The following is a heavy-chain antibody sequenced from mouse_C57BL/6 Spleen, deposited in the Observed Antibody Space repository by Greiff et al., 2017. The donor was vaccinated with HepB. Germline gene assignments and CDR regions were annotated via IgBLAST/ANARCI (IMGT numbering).Heavy chain of an antibody. V-gene: IGHV1-50*01. CDR2: IDPSDSYT. CDR3: ARNYGSIHWYFDV. CDR1: GYTFTSYW. Sequence: VQLQQPGAELVKPGASVKLSCKASGYTFTSYWMQWVKQRPGQGLEWIGEIDPSDSYTNYNQKFKGKATLTVDTSSSTAYMQLSSLTSEDSAVYYCARNYGSIHWYFDVWGTGTTVTVSS. D-gene: IGHD1-1*01. J-gene: IGHJ1*03.